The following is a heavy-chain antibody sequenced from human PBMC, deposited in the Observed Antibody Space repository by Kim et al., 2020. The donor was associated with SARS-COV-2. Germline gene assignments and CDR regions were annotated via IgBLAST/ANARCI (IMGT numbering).Heavy chain of an antibody. CDR1: GGSISSYY. CDR2: IYYSGST. V-gene: IGHV4-59*01. J-gene: IGHJ6*03. D-gene: IGHD3-3*01. Sequence: SETLSLTCTVSGGSISSYYWSWIRQPPGKGLEWIGYIYYSGSTNYNPSIKSRVTISVDTSKNQFSLKLSSVTAADTAVYYCARVFYEAYYDFWSGYNYYYYYMDVWGKGTTVTVSS. CDR3: ARVFYEAYYDFWSGYNYYYYYMDV.